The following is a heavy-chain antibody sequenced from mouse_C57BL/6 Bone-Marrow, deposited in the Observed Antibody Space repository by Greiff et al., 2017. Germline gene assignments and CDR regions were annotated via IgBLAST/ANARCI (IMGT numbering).Heavy chain of an antibody. CDR1: GYTFTSYD. V-gene: IGHV1-85*01. Sequence: QVQLKESGPELVKPGASVKLSCKASGYTFTSYDINWVKQRPGQGLEWIGWIYPRDGSTKYNEKFKGKATLTVDTSSSTAYMELHSLTSEDSAVYFCARGTVVAHWYFDVWGTGTTVTVSS. J-gene: IGHJ1*03. CDR2: IYPRDGST. D-gene: IGHD1-1*01. CDR3: ARGTVVAHWYFDV.